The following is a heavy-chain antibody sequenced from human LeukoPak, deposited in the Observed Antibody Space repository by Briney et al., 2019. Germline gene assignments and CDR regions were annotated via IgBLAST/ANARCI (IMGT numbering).Heavy chain of an antibody. V-gene: IGHV3-30*18. CDR1: GFTFSTYW. Sequence: GGSLRLSCAASGFTFSTYWMNWFRQTPGKGLEWVAVISYDGSNKYYADSVKGRFTISRDNSKNTLYLQMNSLRAEDTAVYYCAKVLLWFGELFEMDVWGKGTTVTVSS. CDR3: AKVLLWFGELFEMDV. CDR2: ISYDGSNK. J-gene: IGHJ6*04. D-gene: IGHD3-10*01.